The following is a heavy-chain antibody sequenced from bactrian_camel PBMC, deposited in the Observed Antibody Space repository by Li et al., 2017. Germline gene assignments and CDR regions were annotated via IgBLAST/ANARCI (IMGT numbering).Heavy chain of an antibody. Sequence: HVQLVESGGGSVQTGGALRLSCAFSGVHYRGHCMAWFRQSPHTSWLERERVARIGIDGTTTYADSVKGRFTISQDSARSMLYLQMNDLKPEDTGMYYCAAEGPHVYSDYVCHGDASFQFWGQGTQVTVS. D-gene: IGHD3*01. J-gene: IGHJ4*01. CDR2: IGIDGTT. CDR1: GVHYRGHC. CDR3: AAEGPHVYSDYVCHGDASFQF. V-gene: IGHV3S53*01.